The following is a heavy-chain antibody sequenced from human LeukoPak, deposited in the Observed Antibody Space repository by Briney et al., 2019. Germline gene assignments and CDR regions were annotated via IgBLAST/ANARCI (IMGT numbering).Heavy chain of an antibody. J-gene: IGHJ4*02. CDR2: SRDKRYGGTT. D-gene: IGHD5-12*01. CDR1: VFTNGYYA. Sequence: GRTLSLSRTTSVFTNGYYAMSWFRHAPRKGLEWVGFSRDKRYGGTTEYAASVKGRFTISRDDSKSSAYLQVNSLKTEDTAVYYCTRVLGYGGYWYFDYWGQGTLVTVSS. CDR3: TRVLGYGGYWYFDY. V-gene: IGHV3-49*03.